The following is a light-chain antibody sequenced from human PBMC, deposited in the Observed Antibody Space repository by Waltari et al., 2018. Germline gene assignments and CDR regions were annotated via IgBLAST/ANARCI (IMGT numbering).Light chain of an antibody. CDR1: SGHSSNV. V-gene: IGLV4-69*01. J-gene: IGLJ3*02. CDR2: VNSDGSH. CDR3: QTGGHGTWV. Sequence: QLVLTQSPSASASLGASVMLTCTLSSGHSSNVVAWHQQQPAKGPRYLMKVNSDGSHSKGDDIPDRFSGSSSGAERSLTISSLQSEDEADYYCQTGGHGTWVFGGGTKLTVL.